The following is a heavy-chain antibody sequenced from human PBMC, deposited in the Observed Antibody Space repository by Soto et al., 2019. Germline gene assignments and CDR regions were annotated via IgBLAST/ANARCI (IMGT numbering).Heavy chain of an antibody. J-gene: IGHJ4*02. CDR1: GFTFSSYA. V-gene: IGHV3-23*01. CDR2: ISGSGGST. D-gene: IGHD6-19*01. CDR3: AKDPRYSSGWYVDY. Sequence: EVQLLESGGGLVQPGGYLRLSCAASGFTFSSYAMSWVRQAPGKGLEWVSAISGSGGSTYYADSVKGRFTISRDNSKNTRYLQMNSLRAEDTAVYYCAKDPRYSSGWYVDYWGQGALVTVSS.